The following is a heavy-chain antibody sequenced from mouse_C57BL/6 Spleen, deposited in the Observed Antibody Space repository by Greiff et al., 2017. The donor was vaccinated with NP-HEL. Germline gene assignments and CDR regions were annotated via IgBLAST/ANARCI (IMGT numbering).Heavy chain of an antibody. J-gene: IGHJ2*01. Sequence: QVQLQQPGAELVKPGASVKVSCKASGYTFTSYWLHWVKQRPGQGLEWIGRIHPSDSDTNYLQKFKGKATLTVAQSSTPAYMQLSSLTSEDTAVYYCAIPLAGGGYWGQGTTLTVSS. CDR1: GYTFTSYW. CDR3: AIPLAGGGY. CDR2: IHPSDSDT. D-gene: IGHD4-1*01. V-gene: IGHV1-74*01.